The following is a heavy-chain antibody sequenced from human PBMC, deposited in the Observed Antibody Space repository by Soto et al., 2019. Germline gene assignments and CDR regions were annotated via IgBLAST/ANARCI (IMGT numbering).Heavy chain of an antibody. V-gene: IGHV3-30*18. CDR3: AKVIRADSTSSNFYYYSGLDV. D-gene: IGHD6-6*01. CDR2: ISNTGINK. Sequence: QVQLVESGGGVVQPGRSLRLSCAASGFTFRTYGMHWVRQAPGEGLEWLAVISNTGINKYYADSVKGRFTISRDNSRDTLFLQMNSLRGEDTAIYYCAKVIRADSTSSNFYYYSGLDVWGQGTTVTVSS. CDR1: GFTFRTYG. J-gene: IGHJ6*02.